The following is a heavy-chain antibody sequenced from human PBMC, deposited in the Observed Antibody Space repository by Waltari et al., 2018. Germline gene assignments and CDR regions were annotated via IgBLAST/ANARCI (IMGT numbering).Heavy chain of an antibody. J-gene: IGHJ6*02. V-gene: IGHV3-7*01. CDR1: GFTFSSYW. CDR3: AREGDYGGNNGGYGMDV. Sequence: EVQLVESGGGLVQPGGSLRLSCAASGFTFSSYWMSWVRQAPGKGLEWVANIKQDGSEKYYVDSVKGRFTISRDNAKNSLYLQMNSLRAEDTAVYYCAREGDYGGNNGGYGMDVWGQGTTVTVSS. D-gene: IGHD2-15*01. CDR2: IKQDGSEK.